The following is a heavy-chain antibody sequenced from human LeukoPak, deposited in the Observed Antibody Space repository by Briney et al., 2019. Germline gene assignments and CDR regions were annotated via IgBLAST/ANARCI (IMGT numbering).Heavy chain of an antibody. D-gene: IGHD3-22*01. CDR2: INWNGGST. V-gene: IGHV3-20*04. CDR3: ARAEYYYDSSGYSGLDY. Sequence: GGSLRLSCAASGFTFDDYGMSWARQAPGKGLEWVSGINWNGGSTGYADSVKGRFTISRDNAKNSLYLQMNSLRAEDTALYYCARAEYYYDSSGYSGLDYWGQGTLVTVSS. J-gene: IGHJ4*02. CDR1: GFTFDDYG.